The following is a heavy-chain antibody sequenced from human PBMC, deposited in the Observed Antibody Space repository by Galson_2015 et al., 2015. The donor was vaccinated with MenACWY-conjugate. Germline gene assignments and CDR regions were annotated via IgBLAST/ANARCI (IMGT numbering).Heavy chain of an antibody. D-gene: IGHD2/OR15-2a*01. V-gene: IGHV3-64D*08. CDR3: VKDRSSRAGGASIYGYFDY. J-gene: IGHJ4*01. Sequence: SLRLSCAASGFTFSSYVMHWVRQAPGRRLEYVSSISTNGGSTFYADSVKGRFTISRDNSKNTVYLQMSSLRTEDSAVYYCVKDRSSRAGGASIYGYFDYSNHATLVTVSS. CDR2: ISTNGGST. CDR1: GFTFSSYV.